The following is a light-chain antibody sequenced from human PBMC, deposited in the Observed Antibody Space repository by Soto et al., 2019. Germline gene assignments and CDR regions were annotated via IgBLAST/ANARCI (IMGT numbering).Light chain of an antibody. CDR3: SSYASSSTLGV. Sequence: QSALTQSASVSGSPGQSITISCTGTSNDIGGYNYVSWYQQHPGKAPKPIIYDVSYRPAGVSNRFSGSKSGNTASLTISGLQAEDEADYYCSSYASSSTLGVFGGGTKLTVL. CDR2: DVS. CDR1: SNDIGGYNY. V-gene: IGLV2-14*03. J-gene: IGLJ2*01.